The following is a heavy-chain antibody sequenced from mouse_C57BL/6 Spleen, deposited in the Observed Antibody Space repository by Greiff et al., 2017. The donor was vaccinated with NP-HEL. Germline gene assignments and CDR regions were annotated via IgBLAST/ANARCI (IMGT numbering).Heavy chain of an antibody. D-gene: IGHD2-2*01. CDR2: IYPSDSET. CDR1: GYTFTSYW. CDR3: ARRGLRREGWFAY. J-gene: IGHJ3*01. Sequence: QVQLQQPGAELVRPGSSVKLSCKASGYTFTSYWMDWVKQRPGQGLEWIGNIYPSDSETHYNQKFKDKATLTVDKSSSTAYMQLSSLTSEDSAVYYCARRGLRREGWFAYWGQGTLVTVSA. V-gene: IGHV1-61*01.